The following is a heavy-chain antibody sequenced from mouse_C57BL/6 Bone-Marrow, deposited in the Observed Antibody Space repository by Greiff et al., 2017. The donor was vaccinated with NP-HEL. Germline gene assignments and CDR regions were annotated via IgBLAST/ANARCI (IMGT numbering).Heavy chain of an antibody. CDR2: IWTGGGT. Sequence: VMLVESGPGLVAPSQSLSITCTVSGFSLTSYDISWVRQPPGKGLAWLGVIWTGGGTNYNSAINSRQSISTDNSTSHVFFIMNSLLTDDTARYYCARTGSFDYDYGLAYGGQGTLVTVSA. V-gene: IGHV2-9-1*01. CDR3: ARTGSFDYDYGLAY. J-gene: IGHJ3*01. CDR1: GFSLTSYD. D-gene: IGHD2-4*01.